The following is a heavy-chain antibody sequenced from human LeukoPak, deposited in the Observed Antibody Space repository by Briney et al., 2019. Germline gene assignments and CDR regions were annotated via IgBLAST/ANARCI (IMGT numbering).Heavy chain of an antibody. V-gene: IGHV1-18*01. CDR2: ISAYNGNT. J-gene: IGHJ3*02. CDR1: GYTFTSYG. D-gene: IGHD1-26*01. Sequence: ASVRVSCKASGYTFTSYGISWVRQAPGKGLEWMGWISAYNGNTNYAQTLKGRVTITTDTSTSTAYRQMRSLRADDTAVYYVARKEWEVHDAFDIWGRGTMVTVSA. CDR3: ARKEWEVHDAFDI.